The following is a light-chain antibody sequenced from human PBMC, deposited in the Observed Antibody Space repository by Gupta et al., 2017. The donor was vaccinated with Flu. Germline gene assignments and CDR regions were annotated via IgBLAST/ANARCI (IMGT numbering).Light chain of an antibody. V-gene: IGLV1-44*01. J-gene: IGLJ1*01. CDR2: DNN. CDR1: SSNIGTNA. CDR3: AAWDDSLNGHYV. Sequence: QPPSASGTPGQRVTISCSGSSSNIGTNAVHWYQQVPGTAPKLLIYDNNQRPSGVPDRFSGSKSGTSASLAIRGLQSEDEADYYCAAWDDSLNGHYVFGTGTEVTVL.